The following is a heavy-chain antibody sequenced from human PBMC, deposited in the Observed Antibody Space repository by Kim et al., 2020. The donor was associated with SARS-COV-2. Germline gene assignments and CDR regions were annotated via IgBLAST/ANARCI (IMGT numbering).Heavy chain of an antibody. CDR2: FDPEHVEK. Sequence: ASVKVSCNVFGYNFNELAIYWVRQAPGKGLEWMGGFDPEHVEKVYAQKFQGRVTMTEDTSADTAYMELSSLRSEDAAVYYCLVRGVIIKGGDFDYWGQGTLVTVSS. D-gene: IGHD3-10*01. CDR1: GYNFNELA. J-gene: IGHJ4*02. CDR3: LVRGVIIKGGDFDY. V-gene: IGHV1-24*01.